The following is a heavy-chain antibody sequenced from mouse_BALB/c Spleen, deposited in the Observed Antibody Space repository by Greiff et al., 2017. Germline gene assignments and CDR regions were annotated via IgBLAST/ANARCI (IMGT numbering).Heavy chain of an antibody. J-gene: IGHJ3*01. D-gene: IGHD2-1*01. V-gene: IGHV5-4*02. CDR3: ARDGVYGNWFAY. Sequence: EVKLVESGGGLVKPGGSLKLSCAASGFTFSDYYMYWVRQTPEKRLEWVATISDGGSYTYYPDSVKGRFTISRDNAKNNLYLQMSSLKSEDTAMYYCARDGVYGNWFAYWGQGTLVTVSA. CDR1: GFTFSDYY. CDR2: ISDGGSYT.